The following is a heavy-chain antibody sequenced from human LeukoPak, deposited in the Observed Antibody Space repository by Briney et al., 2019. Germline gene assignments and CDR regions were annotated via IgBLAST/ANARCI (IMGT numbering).Heavy chain of an antibody. CDR1: GGSFSGYY. CDR3: ARGMRYQLFNYGMDV. J-gene: IGHJ6*02. Sequence: SETLSLTCAVYGGSFSGYYWSWLRQPPGKGLEWFGEINHSGSTNYNPSLKSRVTISVDPSKNQFSLKLSSVTAADTAVYYCARGMRYQLFNYGMDVWGQGTTVTVSS. D-gene: IGHD2-2*01. CDR2: INHSGST. V-gene: IGHV4-34*01.